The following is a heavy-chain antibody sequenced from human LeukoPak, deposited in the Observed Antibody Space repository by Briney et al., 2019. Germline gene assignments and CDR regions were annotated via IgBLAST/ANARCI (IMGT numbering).Heavy chain of an antibody. Sequence: GSLRLSCAASGFIFSTSGMHWVRQAPGKGLEWVAFIRLDGSNKYYADSVKGRFTISRDNSKNTLYLQMNSLRAEDTAVYYCAKGPPPTSYFDYWGQGTLVTVSS. J-gene: IGHJ4*02. CDR1: GFIFSTSG. CDR3: AKGPPPTSYFDY. V-gene: IGHV3-30*02. CDR2: IRLDGSNK.